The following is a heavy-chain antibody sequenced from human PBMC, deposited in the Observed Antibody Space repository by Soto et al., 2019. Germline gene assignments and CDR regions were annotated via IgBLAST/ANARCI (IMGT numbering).Heavy chain of an antibody. D-gene: IGHD3-3*01. J-gene: IGHJ5*02. CDR1: GYTFTAYG. Sequence: GASVKVPCKASGYTFTAYGIHWVRQAPGQRLEWMGWINTGNGHTKYSQKFQGRVTITRDTSARTAYMELNSLRSEDTAVYYCAGRGYDFWSGLDPWGQGTLVTVSS. CDR3: AGRGYDFWSGLDP. V-gene: IGHV1-3*04. CDR2: INTGNGHT.